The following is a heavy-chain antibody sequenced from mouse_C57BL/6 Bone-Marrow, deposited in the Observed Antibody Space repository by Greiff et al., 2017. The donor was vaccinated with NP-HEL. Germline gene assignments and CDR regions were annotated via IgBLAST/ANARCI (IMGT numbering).Heavy chain of an antibody. J-gene: IGHJ4*01. CDR3: ARQGYYGPYYAMDY. CDR1: GFTFSSYG. CDR2: ISSGGSYT. D-gene: IGHD1-1*01. Sequence: VNVVESGGDLVKPGGSLKLSCAASGFTFSSYGMSWVRQTPDKRLEWVATISSGGSYTYYPDSVKGRFTISRDNAKNTLYLQMSSLKSEDTAMYYCARQGYYGPYYAMDYWGQGTSVTVSS. V-gene: IGHV5-6*01.